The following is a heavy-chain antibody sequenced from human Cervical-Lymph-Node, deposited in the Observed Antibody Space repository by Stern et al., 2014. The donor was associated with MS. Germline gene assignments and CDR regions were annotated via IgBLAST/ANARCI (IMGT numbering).Heavy chain of an antibody. V-gene: IGHV1-69*02. CDR3: AIVTQTQDWDS. J-gene: IGHJ1*01. CDR2: IIPMINMA. CDR1: GDTFNNHM. Sequence: QDQLVQSGAEVKKPGSSVKVSCKASGDTFNNHMFSWVRQAPGHGLEWMGRIIPMINMATYGQSFQGRLTISADKSTNTVYMELANLTYGDTAMFYCAIVTQTQDWDSWGQGTLVIISS. D-gene: IGHD1-26*01.